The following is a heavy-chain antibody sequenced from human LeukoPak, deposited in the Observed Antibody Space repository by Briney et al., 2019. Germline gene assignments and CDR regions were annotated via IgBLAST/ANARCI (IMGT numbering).Heavy chain of an antibody. V-gene: IGHV1-2*02. CDR1: GYTFSDYY. Sequence: ASVKVSCKASGYTFSDYYMHWVRQAPGQGLEWMGWFNPNSGRTNYAQNFQGRVTMTRDTSISTAYMELSRLRSDDTAVYYCARSIAVAGLPHYYYYMDVWGKGATVTVSS. J-gene: IGHJ6*03. CDR2: FNPNSGRT. D-gene: IGHD6-19*01. CDR3: ARSIAVAGLPHYYYYMDV.